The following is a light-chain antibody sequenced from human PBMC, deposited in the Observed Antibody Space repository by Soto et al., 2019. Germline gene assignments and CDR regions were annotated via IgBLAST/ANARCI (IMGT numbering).Light chain of an antibody. J-gene: IGKJ2*01. Sequence: DIQMTQSPSSLSASVGDRVTITCRARQSISSYLNWYQQKPGKAPKLLIYAASSLQSGVPARFSGSGSGTDFTLTISSLQPEDFATYYCQQNYGALYTFGQGTKMEI. V-gene: IGKV1-39*01. CDR2: AAS. CDR3: QQNYGALYT. CDR1: QSISSY.